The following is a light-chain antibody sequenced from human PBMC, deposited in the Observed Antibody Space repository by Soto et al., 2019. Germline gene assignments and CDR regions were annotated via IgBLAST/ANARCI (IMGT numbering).Light chain of an antibody. V-gene: IGKV1-39*01. CDR2: AAS. CDR3: QQSYSTPRT. CDR1: QTISSY. Sequence: IQMAQSPSSLSASVGSRVTITCRASQTISSYLNWYQSKPEKAPKLLIYAASGLQGGVPSRFSGSGSGTDFTLTISSLQPEDPATYYCQQSYSTPRTFGQVTKVDIK. J-gene: IGKJ1*01.